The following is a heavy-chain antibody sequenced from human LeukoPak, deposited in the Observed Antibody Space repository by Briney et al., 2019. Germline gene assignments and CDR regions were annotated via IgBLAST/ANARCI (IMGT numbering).Heavy chain of an antibody. J-gene: IGHJ4*02. D-gene: IGHD2-8*02. CDR2: IAHHGSNK. V-gene: IGHV3-30*02. CDR3: AKDGSWSCTD. CDR1: GFTFSSYA. Sequence: GGSLRLSCAASGFTFSSYAMHWVRQGPGKGPEWAAYIAHHGSNKYYADSVKGRFTISRDNSKRTLYLQMNNLRADDTAVYYCAKDGSWSCTDWGQGALVTVSS.